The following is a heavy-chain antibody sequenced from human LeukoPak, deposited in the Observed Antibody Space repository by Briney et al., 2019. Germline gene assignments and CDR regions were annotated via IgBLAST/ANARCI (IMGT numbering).Heavy chain of an antibody. CDR2: INTNIGNQ. D-gene: IGHD2-2*01. J-gene: IGHJ5*02. CDR3: ARALPGCGSTNCYGLET. V-gene: IGHV7-4-1*02. Sequence: ASVSASCKAALYIHTHDGMNSVRQSAGHRVEGMGWINTNIGNQTYGHSFTGRLVVSLYTSVNTASLQISSLQAEDTAVYYCARALPGCGSTNCYGLETWGQGTLVTVSS. CDR1: LYIHTHDG.